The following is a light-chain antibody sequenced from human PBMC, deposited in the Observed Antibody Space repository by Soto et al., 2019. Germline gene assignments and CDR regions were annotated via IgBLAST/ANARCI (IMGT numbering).Light chain of an antibody. J-gene: IGKJ1*01. CDR1: QTISSW. Sequence: SHLAASHLPLSGSVGDIVTITCRASQTISSWLAWYQQKPGKAPKLLIYKASTLKSGVPSRFSGSGSGTEFTLTISSLQPDDFATYYCQQDNIYSEEFGQGTMVEIK. CDR2: KAS. CDR3: QQDNIYSEE. V-gene: IGKV1-5*03.